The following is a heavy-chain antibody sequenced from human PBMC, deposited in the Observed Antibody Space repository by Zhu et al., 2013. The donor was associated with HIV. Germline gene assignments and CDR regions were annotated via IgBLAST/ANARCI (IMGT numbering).Heavy chain of an antibody. V-gene: IGHV1-69*01. CDR3: ASDIYSSGWLYYMDV. Sequence: VQLAQSGAEVKKPGASVKVSCKPSGYTFSNYDINWVRQAPGQGLEWMGGIIPIFGTANYAQKFQGRVTITADESTSTAYMELSSLRSEDTAVYYCASDIYSSGWLYYMDVWGKGTTVTVSS. J-gene: IGHJ6*03. CDR1: GYTFSNYD. D-gene: IGHD6-19*01. CDR2: IIPIFGTA.